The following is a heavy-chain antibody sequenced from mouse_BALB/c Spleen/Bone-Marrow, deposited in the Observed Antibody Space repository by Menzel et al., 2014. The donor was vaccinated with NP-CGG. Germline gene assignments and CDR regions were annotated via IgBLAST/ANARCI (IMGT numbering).Heavy chain of an antibody. CDR1: GFTFSSYA. CDR3: ARHGITRLLDY. J-gene: IGHJ2*01. D-gene: IGHD2-4*01. CDR2: ISSGGSYT. Sequence: VQVVESGGGLVKPGGSLKLSCAASGFTFSSYAMSWVRQTPEKRLEWVATISSGGSYTYYPDSVKGRFTTSRDNAKNTLYLQMSSLRSEDTAMYYCARHGITRLLDYWGQGTTLTVSS. V-gene: IGHV5-9-3*01.